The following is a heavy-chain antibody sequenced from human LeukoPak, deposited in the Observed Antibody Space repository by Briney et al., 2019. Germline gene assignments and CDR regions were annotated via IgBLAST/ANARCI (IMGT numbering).Heavy chain of an antibody. CDR1: GYTFTGYY. J-gene: IGHJ4*02. Sequence: ASVKVSCKASGYTFTGYYMHWVRQAPGQGLEWMGWINPNSGGTNCAQKFQGRVTMTRNTSISTAYMELSSLRSEDTAVYYCARVLSGSHGESFDYWGQGTLVTVSS. CDR3: ARVLSGSHGESFDY. D-gene: IGHD1-26*01. CDR2: INPNSGGT. V-gene: IGHV1-2*02.